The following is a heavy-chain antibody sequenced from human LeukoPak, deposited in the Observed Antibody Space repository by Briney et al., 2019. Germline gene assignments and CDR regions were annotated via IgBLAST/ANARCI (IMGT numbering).Heavy chain of an antibody. CDR2: INRGATT. CDR3: ARELRIVDTTMLNYYYYYYMDV. Sequence: GGSLRPSCAASGFTVSNNCMNWVRQGPGKGLEWDSGINRGATTYYAESVKCRFTISRDNSKNTLSLQMNSLRAEDRAVYYCARELRIVDTTMLNYYYYYYMDVWGKGTTVTVSS. V-gene: IGHV3-53*01. CDR1: GFTVSNNC. D-gene: IGHD5-18*01. J-gene: IGHJ6*03.